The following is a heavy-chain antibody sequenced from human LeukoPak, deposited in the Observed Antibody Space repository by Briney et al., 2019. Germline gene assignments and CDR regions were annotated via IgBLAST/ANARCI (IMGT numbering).Heavy chain of an antibody. J-gene: IGHJ2*01. V-gene: IGHV4-39*07. Sequence: SETLSLTCTVSGGSISSSSYYWGWIRQPPGKGLEWIGSIYYSGSTYYNPSLKSRVTISVDTSKNQFSLKLSSVTAADTAVYYCARRLGQQLIRGRYFDLWGRGTLVTVSS. D-gene: IGHD6-13*01. CDR1: GGSISSSSYY. CDR2: IYYSGST. CDR3: ARRLGQQLIRGRYFDL.